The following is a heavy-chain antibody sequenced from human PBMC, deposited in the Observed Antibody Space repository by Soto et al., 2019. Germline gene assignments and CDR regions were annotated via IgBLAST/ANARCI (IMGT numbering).Heavy chain of an antibody. Sequence: SVKVSCKASGGTFSSYAISWVRQAPGQGLEWMGGIIPIFGTANYAQKFQGRVTITADESTSTAYMELSSLRSEDTAVYYCARDQGYYDFWSGYYGNWFDPWGQGTLVTVSS. CDR1: GGTFSSYA. V-gene: IGHV1-69*13. CDR2: IIPIFGTA. J-gene: IGHJ5*02. D-gene: IGHD3-3*01. CDR3: ARDQGYYDFWSGYYGNWFDP.